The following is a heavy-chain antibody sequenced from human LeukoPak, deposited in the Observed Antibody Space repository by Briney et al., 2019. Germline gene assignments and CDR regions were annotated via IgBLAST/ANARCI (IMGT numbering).Heavy chain of an antibody. CDR2: IYYSGSS. J-gene: IGHJ4*02. V-gene: IGHV4-59*01. CDR3: ARGGSYSLDY. CDR1: GGSISGYY. Sequence: SETLSLTCTVSGGSISGYYWSWIRQPPGKGLEWIGYIYYSGSSKYNPSLKSRVTISVDTSKNHFSLKLNSVTAADTAVYYRARGGSYSLDYWGQGTLVTVSS. D-gene: IGHD1-26*01.